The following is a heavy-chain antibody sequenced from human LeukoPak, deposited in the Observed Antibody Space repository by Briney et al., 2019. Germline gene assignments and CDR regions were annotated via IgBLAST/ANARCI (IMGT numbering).Heavy chain of an antibody. Sequence: SETLSLTYTVSGGSITSHYWSWIRQPPGKGLEWIGYMYYSGFSNYNPSLKSRVTISIDTSKNQFSLKLSSVTAADTAVYYCARDAIDGGYYMDVWGRGTTVTVSS. J-gene: IGHJ6*03. CDR3: ARDAIDGGYYMDV. V-gene: IGHV4-59*11. CDR2: MYYSGFS. D-gene: IGHD2-15*01. CDR1: GGSITSHY.